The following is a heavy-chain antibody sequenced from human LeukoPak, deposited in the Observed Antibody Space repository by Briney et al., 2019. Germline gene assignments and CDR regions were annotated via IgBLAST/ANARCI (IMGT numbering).Heavy chain of an antibody. CDR2: IYYSGST. D-gene: IGHD6-6*01. V-gene: IGHV4-30-4*08. CDR3: TRQDRYSSSSPDY. CDR1: GGSISSGGYY. Sequence: SETLSLTCTVSGGSISSGGYYWSWIRQPPGKGLEWIGYIYYSGSTYYNPSLKSRVTISVDTSKNQFSLKLSSVTAADTAVYYCTRQDRYSSSSPDYWGQGTLVTVSS. J-gene: IGHJ4*02.